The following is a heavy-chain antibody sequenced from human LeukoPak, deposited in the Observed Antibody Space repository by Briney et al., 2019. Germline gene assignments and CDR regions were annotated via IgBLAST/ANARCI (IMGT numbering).Heavy chain of an antibody. CDR3: AGSFGELSFFAH. V-gene: IGHV3-49*04. J-gene: IGHJ4*02. CDR2: IRSKVYGGTT. CDR1: GFTLGDYA. Sequence: GESLRLSCTASGFTLGDYAMSWVRQAPGKGLEWVGFIRSKVYGGTTEYAASVKGRFTISRDDSKSIAYLQVNSLKTEDTAVYYCAGSFGELSFFAHWGQGTLVTVSS. D-gene: IGHD3-10*01.